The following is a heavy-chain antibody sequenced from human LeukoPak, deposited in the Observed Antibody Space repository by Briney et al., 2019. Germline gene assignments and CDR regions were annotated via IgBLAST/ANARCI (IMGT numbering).Heavy chain of an antibody. CDR2: IRYDGSNK. CDR3: AKDLWSYGSGSYYSDY. CDR1: GFTFSSYG. J-gene: IGHJ4*02. D-gene: IGHD3-10*01. Sequence: GGSLRLSCAASGFTFSSYGMHWVRQAPGKGLEWVAFIRYDGSNKYYADSVKGRFTISRDNSKNTLYLQMDSLRAEDTAVYYCAKDLWSYGSGSYYSDYWGQGTLVTVSS. V-gene: IGHV3-30*02.